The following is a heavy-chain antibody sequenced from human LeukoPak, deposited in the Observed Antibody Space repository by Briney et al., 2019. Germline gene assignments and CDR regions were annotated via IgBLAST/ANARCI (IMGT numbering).Heavy chain of an antibody. CDR2: IYSSGST. CDR3: ARNDFGGWYAFDI. V-gene: IGHV4-4*07. J-gene: IGHJ3*02. D-gene: IGHD6-19*01. CDR1: GGSISSYY. Sequence: SETLSLTCTVSGGSISSYYWSWIRQPAGKGLEWIGRIYSSGSTTYNASLKSRVTMSVDTSKNQFSLKLSSVTAADTAVYYCARNDFGGWYAFDIWGQGTMVTVSS.